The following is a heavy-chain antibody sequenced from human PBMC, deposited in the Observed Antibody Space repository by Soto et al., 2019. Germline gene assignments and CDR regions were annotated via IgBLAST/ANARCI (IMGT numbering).Heavy chain of an antibody. CDR2: IYYSGST. CDR1: GGAISSYY. Sequence: SETLSLTCTVSGGAISSYYWSWIRQPPGKGLEWIGYIYYSGSTNYNPSLKSRVTISVDTSKNQFSLKLSSVTAADTAVYYCARMVVPAAILDYYYGMDVWGQGTTVTVSS. D-gene: IGHD2-2*01. V-gene: IGHV4-59*01. CDR3: ARMVVPAAILDYYYGMDV. J-gene: IGHJ6*02.